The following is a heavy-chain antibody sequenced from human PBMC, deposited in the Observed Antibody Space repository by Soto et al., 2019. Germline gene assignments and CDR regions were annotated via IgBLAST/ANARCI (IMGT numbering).Heavy chain of an antibody. J-gene: IGHJ4*02. CDR3: ATNYGSGSTHFDY. CDR2: IIPMLGMS. D-gene: IGHD3-10*01. V-gene: IGHV1-69*02. CDR1: GDTFNFYT. Sequence: QVQLVQSGAEVKKPGSSVRVSCTASGDTFNFYTISWVRQVPGQGPEWMGRIIPMLGMSNYAQKFQGRVTIRADKSKSTVYMKRSGLTSEDTAVYYCATNYGSGSTHFDYWGQGTLVTVAS.